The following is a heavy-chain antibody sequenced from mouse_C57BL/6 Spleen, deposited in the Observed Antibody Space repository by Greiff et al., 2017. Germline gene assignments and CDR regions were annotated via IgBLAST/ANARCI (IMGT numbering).Heavy chain of an antibody. CDR2: IDPSDSYT. CDR1: GYTFTSYW. V-gene: IGHV1-69*01. Sequence: VQLQQPGAELVMPGASVKLSCKASGYTFTSYWMHWVKQRPEQGLEWIGEIDPSDSYTNYNQKFKGKSTLTVDKSSSTAYMQLSSLTSEDSAVYYCARRGLDVWGTGTTVTVSS. CDR3: ARRGLDV. J-gene: IGHJ1*03.